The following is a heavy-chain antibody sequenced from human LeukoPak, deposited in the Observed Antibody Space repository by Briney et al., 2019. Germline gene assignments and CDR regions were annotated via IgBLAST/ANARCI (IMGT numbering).Heavy chain of an antibody. V-gene: IGHV1-2*02. CDR1: GYTFTGYY. Sequence: ASVKVSCKASGYTFTGYYMHWVGQAPGQGLEWMGWINPNSGGTNYAQKFQGRVTMTEDTSTDTAYMELSSLRSEDTAVYYCATGPRISIFGVVGPRFDPWGQGTLVTVSS. D-gene: IGHD3-3*01. CDR2: INPNSGGT. CDR3: ATGPRISIFGVVGPRFDP. J-gene: IGHJ5*02.